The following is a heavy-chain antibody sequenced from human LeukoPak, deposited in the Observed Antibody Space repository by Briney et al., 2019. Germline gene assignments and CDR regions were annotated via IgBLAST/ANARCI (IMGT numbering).Heavy chain of an antibody. CDR3: ARAPGLRFKDIVVVPAAPPPNPIQH. CDR2: INPNSGGT. CDR1: GFTVIGLY. D-gene: IGHD2-2*01. V-gene: IGHV1-2*02. J-gene: IGHJ1*01. Sequence: ASVKVSCKASGFTVIGLYIHWVRQAPGQGLEWMGWINPNSGGTNYAQKFQGRVTMTRDTSISTAYMELSRLRSDDTAVYYCARAPGLRFKDIVVVPAAPPPNPIQHWGQGTLVTVSS.